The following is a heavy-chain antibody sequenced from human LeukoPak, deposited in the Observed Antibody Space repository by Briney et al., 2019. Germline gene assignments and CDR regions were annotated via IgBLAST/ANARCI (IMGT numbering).Heavy chain of an antibody. CDR2: ISGSGGST. J-gene: IGHJ4*02. CDR1: GFTFSSYA. CDR3: TRDPPSSGWSFDY. V-gene: IGHV3-23*01. Sequence: GGSLRLSCAASGFTFSSYAMSWVRQAPGKGLEWVSGISGSGGSTYYADSVKGRFTISRDNSKNTLYLQMNSLRAEDTAVYYCTRDPPSSGWSFDYWGQGTLVTVSS. D-gene: IGHD6-19*01.